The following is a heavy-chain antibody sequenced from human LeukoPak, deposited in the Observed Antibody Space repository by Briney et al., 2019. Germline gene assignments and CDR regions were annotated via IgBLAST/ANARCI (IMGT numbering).Heavy chain of an antibody. CDR1: GFTFSSYN. V-gene: IGHV3-48*02. CDR2: ITRSSSTI. CDR3: AREYSSSSGSVSDY. Sequence: GGSLRLSCAASGFTFSSYNMNWVRQAPGKGLEWVSYITRSSSTIYYADSVKGRFTISRDNAKNSLYLQVNSLRDGDTAVYYCAREYSSSSGSVSDYWGQGTLVTVSS. J-gene: IGHJ4*02. D-gene: IGHD6-6*01.